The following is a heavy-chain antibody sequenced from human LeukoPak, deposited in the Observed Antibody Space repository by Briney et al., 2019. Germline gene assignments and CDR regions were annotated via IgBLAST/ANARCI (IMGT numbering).Heavy chain of an antibody. V-gene: IGHV1-18*01. D-gene: IGHD2-15*01. CDR1: GYTFTSYG. Sequence: GASVKVSCKASGYTFTSYGISWVRQAPGQGLEWMGWISAYNGNTSYAQKLQGRVTMTTDTSTSTAYMELRSLRSDDTAVYYCARVAWSVLGGKLIYYFDYWGQGTLVTVSS. CDR2: ISAYNGNT. J-gene: IGHJ4*02. CDR3: ARVAWSVLGGKLIYYFDY.